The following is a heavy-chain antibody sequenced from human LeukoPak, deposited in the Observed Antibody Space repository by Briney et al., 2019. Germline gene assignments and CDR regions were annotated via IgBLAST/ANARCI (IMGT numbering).Heavy chain of an antibody. CDR2: ISSSSSYI. CDR1: GFTFSSYS. V-gene: IGHV3-21*01. CDR3: VRVDHGSCCEIGY. J-gene: IGHJ4*02. D-gene: IGHD2-15*01. Sequence: GGSLRLSCAASGFTFSSYSMKWVRQAPGKGLEWVSSISSSSSYIYYADSVKGRFTISRDNDKNSLYLQMNSLRAEDTAVYYCVRVDHGSCCEIGYWGQGTLVTVSS.